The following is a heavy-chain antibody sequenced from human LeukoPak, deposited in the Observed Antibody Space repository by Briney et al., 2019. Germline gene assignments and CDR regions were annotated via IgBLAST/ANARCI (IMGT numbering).Heavy chain of an antibody. J-gene: IGHJ4*02. V-gene: IGHV4-38-2*02. CDR3: ASIGGNGGGDYFDY. CDR1: DYSISSGYY. Sequence: PSETLSLTCTVSDYSISSGYYWGWIRQPPGKGLEWIGSIFHSGTTYYNPSLKSRVTISVDTSKNHFSLKLYSVTAADTAVYYCASIGGNGGGDYFDYWGQGTLVTVSS. CDR2: IFHSGTT. D-gene: IGHD4-23*01.